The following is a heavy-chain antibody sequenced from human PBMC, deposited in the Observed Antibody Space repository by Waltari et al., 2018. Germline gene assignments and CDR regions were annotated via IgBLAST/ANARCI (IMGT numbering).Heavy chain of an antibody. D-gene: IGHD6-13*01. V-gene: IGHV3-53*01. J-gene: IGHJ6*02. CDR2: IYSGGST. CDR1: GFTVSSNY. Sequence: EVQLVESGGGLIQPGGSLRLSCAASGFTVSSNYMSWVRPAPGKGLEWVSVIYSGGSTYYADSVKGRFTISRDNSKNTLYLQMNSLRAEDTAVYYCARDQSIAAAGPRYYYYGMDVWGQGTTVTVSS. CDR3: ARDQSIAAAGPRYYYYGMDV.